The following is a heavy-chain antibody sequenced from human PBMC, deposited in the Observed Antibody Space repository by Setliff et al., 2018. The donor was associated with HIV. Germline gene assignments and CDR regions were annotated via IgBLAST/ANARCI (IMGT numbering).Heavy chain of an antibody. CDR1: GDSISSHY. Sequence: SETLSLTCTVSGDSISSHYWNWIRQPPGKALEWIGYIYYSGSTNYNPSFKSRVTISVDRSKRQYSLNLSSVTAADTAIYYCTRGPEGVAGGDYWGQGILVTVSS. V-gene: IGHV4-59*11. CDR2: IYYSGST. J-gene: IGHJ4*02. D-gene: IGHD3-3*01. CDR3: TRGPEGVAGGDY.